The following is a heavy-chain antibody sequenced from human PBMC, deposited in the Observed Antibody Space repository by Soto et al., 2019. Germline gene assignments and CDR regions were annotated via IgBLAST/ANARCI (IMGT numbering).Heavy chain of an antibody. CDR3: ARGELLWFGESTYGMDV. CDR1: GGSFIGYY. Sequence: SETLSLTCAVYGGSFIGYYCSCVRHPPLKWLEWIGEINHSGSTNYNPSLKSRVTISVDTSKNQFSLKLSSVTAADTAVYYCARGELLWFGESTYGMDVWGQGTTVTVSS. J-gene: IGHJ6*02. CDR2: INHSGST. V-gene: IGHV4-34*01. D-gene: IGHD3-10*01.